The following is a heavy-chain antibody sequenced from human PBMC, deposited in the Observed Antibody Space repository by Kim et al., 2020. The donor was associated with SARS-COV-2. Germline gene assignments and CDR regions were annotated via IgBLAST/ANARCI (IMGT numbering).Heavy chain of an antibody. J-gene: IGHJ6*02. Sequence: ASVKVSCKASGYTFTSYAMNWVRQAPGQGLEWMGWINTNTGNPTYAQGFTGRFVFSLDTSVSTAYLQISSLKAEDTAVYYCAREGYCSGGSCYSLIFYYYYYGMDVWGQGTTVTVSS. V-gene: IGHV7-4-1*02. D-gene: IGHD2-15*01. CDR3: AREGYCSGGSCYSLIFYYYYYGMDV. CDR2: INTNTGNP. CDR1: GYTFTSYA.